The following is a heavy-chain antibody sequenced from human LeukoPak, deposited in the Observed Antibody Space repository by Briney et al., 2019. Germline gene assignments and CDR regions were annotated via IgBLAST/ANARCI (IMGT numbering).Heavy chain of an antibody. CDR1: GGTFSSYE. CDR3: ARGRYSSSWCSVY. D-gene: IGHD6-13*01. J-gene: IGHJ4*02. Sequence: SVKVSCKASGGTFSSYEISWVRQAPGQGLEWMGGIIPMFGTAKYAQKFQGRVTMTRDMSISTAYMELSGLRSDDTAVYYCARGRYSSSWCSVYWGQGTLVTVSS. CDR2: IIPMFGTA. V-gene: IGHV1-69*05.